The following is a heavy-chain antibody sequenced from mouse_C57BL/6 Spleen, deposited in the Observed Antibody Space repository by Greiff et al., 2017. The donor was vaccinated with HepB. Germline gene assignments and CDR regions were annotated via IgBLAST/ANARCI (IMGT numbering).Heavy chain of an antibody. V-gene: IGHV1-64*01. D-gene: IGHD3-1*01. CDR2: IHPNSGST. J-gene: IGHJ2*01. CDR3: ARSGDGGCFDY. Sequence: QVQLQQPGAELVKPGASVKLSCKASGYTFTSYWMHWVKQRPGQGLEWIGMIHPNSGSTNYNEKFKSKATLTVDKSSSTAYMQLSSLTSEDSAVYYCARSGDGGCFDYWGQGTTLTVSS. CDR1: GYTFTSYW.